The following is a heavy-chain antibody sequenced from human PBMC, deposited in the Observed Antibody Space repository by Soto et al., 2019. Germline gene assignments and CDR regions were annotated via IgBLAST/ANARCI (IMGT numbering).Heavy chain of an antibody. CDR2: IDPSDSYT. CDR1: GYSFTSYW. J-gene: IGHJ3*02. V-gene: IGHV5-10-1*01. CDR3: ARQGSYYDSSGYQAFYI. D-gene: IGHD3-22*01. Sequence: GESLKISCKGSGYSFTSYWISWVRQMPGKGLEWMGRIDPSDSYTNYSPSFQGHVTISADKSISTAYLQWSSLKASDTAMYYCARQGSYYDSSGYQAFYIWGQGTMVTVSS.